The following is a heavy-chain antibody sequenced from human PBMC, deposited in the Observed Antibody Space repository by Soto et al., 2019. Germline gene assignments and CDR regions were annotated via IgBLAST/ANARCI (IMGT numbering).Heavy chain of an antibody. V-gene: IGHV1-18*01. D-gene: IGHD2-15*01. CDR3: ARGNTINCSGGSCPLGY. CDR1: GYTFTSYG. J-gene: IGHJ4*02. CDR2: ISAYNGNT. Sequence: ASVKVSCKASGYTFTSYGISWVRQAPGQGLEWMGWISAYNGNTNYAQKLQGRVTMTTDTSTSTAYMELRSLRSDDTAVYYCARGNTINCSGGSCPLGYWGQGTLVTVSS.